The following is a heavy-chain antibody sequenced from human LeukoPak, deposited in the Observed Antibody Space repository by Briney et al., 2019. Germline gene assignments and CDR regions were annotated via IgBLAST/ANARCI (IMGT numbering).Heavy chain of an antibody. CDR3: ARSRPATGTSRHPFDI. J-gene: IGHJ3*02. V-gene: IGHV3-23*01. CDR1: GFTFNNYA. D-gene: IGHD1-1*01. Sequence: GGSLRLSCAASGFTFNNYAMSWVRQAPGKGLEWGSAISDSGGVTKNADSVKGRFTISRDNSKNALYLQMDSLRAEDTAGYYCARSRPATGTSRHPFDIWGQGTVVTVSS. CDR2: ISDSGGVT.